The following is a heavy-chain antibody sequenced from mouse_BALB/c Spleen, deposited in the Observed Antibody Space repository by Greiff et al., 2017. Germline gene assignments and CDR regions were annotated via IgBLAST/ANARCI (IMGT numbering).Heavy chain of an antibody. CDR1: GFTFSSYG. Sequence: EVHLVESGGDLVKPGGSLKLSCAASGFTFSSYGMSWVRQTPDKRLEWVATISSGGSYTYYPDSVKGRFTISRDNAKNTLYLQMSSLKSEDTAMYYCARRPQFYGSIYYAMDYWGQGTSVTVSS. CDR3: ARRPQFYGSIYYAMDY. J-gene: IGHJ4*01. CDR2: ISSGGSYT. D-gene: IGHD1-1*01. V-gene: IGHV5-6*01.